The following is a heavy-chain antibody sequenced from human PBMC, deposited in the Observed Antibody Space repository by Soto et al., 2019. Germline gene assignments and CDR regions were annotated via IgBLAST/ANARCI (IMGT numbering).Heavy chain of an antibody. CDR2: IYSSGST. CDR1: GGAISGYY. D-gene: IGHD3-3*01. J-gene: IGHJ5*02. CDR3: ARGQRFSDWFDP. Sequence: SEPLSLTCTVPGGAISGYYWTWMRQSAGGGLEWIGRIYSSGSTNYNPSLKSRVTISLDTSMNHFSLRLSSVTAADTAVYYCARGQRFSDWFDPWGQGTLVTVSS. V-gene: IGHV4-4*07.